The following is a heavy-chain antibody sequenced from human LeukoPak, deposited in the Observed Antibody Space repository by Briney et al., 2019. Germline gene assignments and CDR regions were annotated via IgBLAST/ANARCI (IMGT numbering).Heavy chain of an antibody. J-gene: IGHJ3*02. CDR2: ISYDGSNK. D-gene: IGHD4-11*01. V-gene: IGHV3-30-3*01. CDR3: AGAYSNYEGNDAFDI. CDR1: GFTFSSYW. Sequence: PGGSLRLSCAASGFTFSSYWMSWVRQAPGKGLEWVAVISYDGSNKYYADSVKGRFTISRDNSKNTLYLQMNSLRAEDTAVYYCAGAYSNYEGNDAFDIWGQGTMVTVSS.